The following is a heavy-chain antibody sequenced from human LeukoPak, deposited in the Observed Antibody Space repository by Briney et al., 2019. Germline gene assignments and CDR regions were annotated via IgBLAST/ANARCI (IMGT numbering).Heavy chain of an antibody. Sequence: GGSLRLSCEVSGLIFETYGMHWVRQAPGKGLEWVGRLKTKTDGGTTDYAAPVKGRFTMSRDDSKNTLYLQMNSLKTEDTAVYYCTPDYGDYRYWGQGTLVTVSS. D-gene: IGHD4-17*01. CDR1: GLIFETYG. CDR2: LKTKTDGGTT. J-gene: IGHJ4*02. V-gene: IGHV3-15*01. CDR3: TPDYGDYRY.